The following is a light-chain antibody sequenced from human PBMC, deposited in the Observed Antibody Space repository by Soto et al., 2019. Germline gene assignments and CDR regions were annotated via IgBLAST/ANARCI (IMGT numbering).Light chain of an antibody. CDR3: QTWGTGIVV. J-gene: IGLJ2*01. CDR2: LNSDGRH. CDR1: SGHSSYA. V-gene: IGLV4-69*01. Sequence: QSVLTQSPSASASLGASVKLTCTLSSGHSSYAIAWHQQQAEKGPRYLMKLNSDGRHSKGDGIPDRFSGSSSGAERYLTISSLQSEDEADYYCQTWGTGIVVFGGGTKLTVL.